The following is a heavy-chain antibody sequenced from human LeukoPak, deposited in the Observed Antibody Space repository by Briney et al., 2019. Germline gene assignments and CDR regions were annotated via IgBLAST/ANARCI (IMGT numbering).Heavy chain of an antibody. CDR1: GGTFSSYA. CDR3: ARAPNVLRFLEWDY. CDR2: IIPILGTA. J-gene: IGHJ4*02. Sequence: ASVKVSCKASGGTFSSYAISWVRQAPGQGLEWMGGIIPILGTANYAQKFQGRVTITADESTSTAYMELSSLRSEDTAVYYCARAPNVLRFLEWDYWGQGTLVTVSS. D-gene: IGHD3-3*01. V-gene: IGHV1-69*13.